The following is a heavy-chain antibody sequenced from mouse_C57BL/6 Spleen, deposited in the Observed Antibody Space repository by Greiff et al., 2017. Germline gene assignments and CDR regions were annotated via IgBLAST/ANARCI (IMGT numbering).Heavy chain of an antibody. CDR3: ARVRDGYYPGDMDY. Sequence: EVMLVESGGGLVKPGGSLKLSCAASGFTFSSYAMSWVRQTPEQRLEWVATISDGGSYTYYPDNVKGRFTISRDNAKNNLYLQMSHLKSEDTAMYYCARVRDGYYPGDMDYWGQGTSVTVSS. CDR2: ISDGGSYT. V-gene: IGHV5-4*03. J-gene: IGHJ4*01. CDR1: GFTFSSYA. D-gene: IGHD2-3*01.